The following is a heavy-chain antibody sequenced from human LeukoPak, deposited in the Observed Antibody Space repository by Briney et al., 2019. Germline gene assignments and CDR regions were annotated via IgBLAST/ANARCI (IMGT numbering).Heavy chain of an antibody. CDR1: GYSFTSYW. CDR3: ASAYSYGNDAFDI. CDR2: IYPGDSDT. V-gene: IGHV5-51*01. Sequence: GASVKVSCKASGYSFTSYWIGWVRQMPGKGLEWMGIIYPGDSDTRYSPSFQGQVTISADKSISTAYLQWSSLKASDTAMYYCASAYSYGNDAFDIWGQGTMVTVSS. D-gene: IGHD5-18*01. J-gene: IGHJ3*02.